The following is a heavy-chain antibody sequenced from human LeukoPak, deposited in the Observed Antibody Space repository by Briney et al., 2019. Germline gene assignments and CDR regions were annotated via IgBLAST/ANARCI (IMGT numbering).Heavy chain of an antibody. CDR1: GFPFSSYG. J-gene: IGHJ4*02. Sequence: GGSLRLSCAASGFPFSSYGMHWVRQAPGKGLEWVSVIHSGGRTYYADSVKGRFTISRDISKNMLYLQMNSLRAEDTAVYYCARDPTRDGYNYGKFDYWGQGTLVTVSS. CDR2: IHSGGRT. D-gene: IGHD5-24*01. CDR3: ARDPTRDGYNYGKFDY. V-gene: IGHV3-66*01.